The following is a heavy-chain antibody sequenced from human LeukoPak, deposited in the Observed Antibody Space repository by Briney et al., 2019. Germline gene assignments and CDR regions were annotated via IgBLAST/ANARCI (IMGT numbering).Heavy chain of an antibody. J-gene: IGHJ4*02. CDR2: IIPILGIA. CDR1: GYTFTGYY. Sequence: SVKVSCKASGYTFTGYYMHWVRQAPGQGLEWMGRIIPILGIANYAQKFQGRVTITADKSTSTAYMELSSLRSEDTAVYYCARDLQWLALYYFDYWGQGTLVTVSS. CDR3: ARDLQWLALYYFDY. D-gene: IGHD6-19*01. V-gene: IGHV1-69*04.